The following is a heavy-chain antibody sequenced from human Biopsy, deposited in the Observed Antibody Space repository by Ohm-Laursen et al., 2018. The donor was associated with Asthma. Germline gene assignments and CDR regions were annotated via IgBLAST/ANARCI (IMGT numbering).Heavy chain of an antibody. CDR2: IVFASGAT. J-gene: IGHJ4*01. V-gene: IGHV1-58*01. Sequence: SVKVSCKASGVALSGYTFEWVRQARGLGLEWIAWIVFASGATNYAQNFQDRLTVTRDISAGSVSMELRGLSSTDTAVYYCAAGRTSLQGESLIWGQGTLVSVSS. D-gene: IGHD2/OR15-2a*01. CDR3: AAGRTSLQGESLI. CDR1: GVALSGYT.